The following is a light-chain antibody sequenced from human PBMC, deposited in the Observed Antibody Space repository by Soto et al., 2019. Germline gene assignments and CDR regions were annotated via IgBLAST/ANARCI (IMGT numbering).Light chain of an antibody. J-gene: IGLJ2*01. Sequence: QAVVTQEPSLTVSPGGTVTLTCASSTRAVTSGYYPTWFQQKPGKAPRPLIYSTSNKHSWTPARFSGSLFGGKAALTLSGVQPEDEAEYYCLLYYGGQLGVFGGGTKLTVL. V-gene: IGLV7-43*01. CDR2: STS. CDR1: TRAVTSGYY. CDR3: LLYYGGQLGV.